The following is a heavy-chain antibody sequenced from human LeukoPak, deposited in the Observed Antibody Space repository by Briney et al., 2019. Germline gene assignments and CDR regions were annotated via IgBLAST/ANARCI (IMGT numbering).Heavy chain of an antibody. CDR2: INPNSGVT. CDR1: EYTFVGHY. V-gene: IGHV1-2*02. CDR3: ARGRGYSYSWFDP. Sequence: ASVKVSCKASEYTFVGHYMHWVRQPPGQGLEWMGWINPNSGVTTNAQKFQGRVTMTRDTSISTAYMKLSRLSSDDTAVYYCARGRGYSYSWFDPWGQGTLVTVSS. J-gene: IGHJ5*02. D-gene: IGHD5-18*01.